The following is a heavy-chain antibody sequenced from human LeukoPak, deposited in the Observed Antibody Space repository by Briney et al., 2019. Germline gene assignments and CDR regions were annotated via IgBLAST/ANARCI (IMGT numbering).Heavy chain of an antibody. CDR3: ARPGVNSISWYPGAFDI. V-gene: IGHV4-39*01. CDR2: IYYSGTT. J-gene: IGHJ3*02. D-gene: IGHD6-13*01. CDR1: GDSISSSNFY. Sequence: PSETLSLTCTVSGDSISSSNFYWGWIRQPPGKGLEWIGSIYYSGTTYYNPSLKSRVTISVDTSKNQFSLKLSSVTAADTAVYYCARPGVNSISWYPGAFDIWGQGTRVTVS.